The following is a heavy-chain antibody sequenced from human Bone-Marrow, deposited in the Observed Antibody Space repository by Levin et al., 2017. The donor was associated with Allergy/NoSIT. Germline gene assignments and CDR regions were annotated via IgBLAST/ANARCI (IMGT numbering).Heavy chain of an antibody. Sequence: GGSLRLSCKGSGYSFPNYLIVWVRQMPGKGLERMGSIYPGDSETKYSPSFQGQVTISADKSISTAYLQWSSLKASDTAMYYCARRAYCGGDCTRQAYDYHGMDVWGHGTTVTVSS. CDR2: IYPGDSET. J-gene: IGHJ6*02. V-gene: IGHV5-51*01. CDR1: GYSFPNYL. CDR3: ARRAYCGGDCTRQAYDYHGMDV. D-gene: IGHD2-21*02.